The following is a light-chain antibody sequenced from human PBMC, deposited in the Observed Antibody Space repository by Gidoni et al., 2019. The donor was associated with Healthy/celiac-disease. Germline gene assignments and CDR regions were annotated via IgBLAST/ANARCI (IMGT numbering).Light chain of an antibody. CDR3: GTWDSSLSEGV. CDR2: DNN. J-gene: IGLJ2*01. V-gene: IGLV1-51*01. Sequence: QSVFTQPPSVSAAPGQEVTISCSGSSSNMGNNYVSWYQQLPGTAPKLLIYDNNKRPSGIPDRFSGSKSGTSATLGITGLQTGDEADYYCGTWDSSLSEGVFGGGTKLTVL. CDR1: SSNMGNNY.